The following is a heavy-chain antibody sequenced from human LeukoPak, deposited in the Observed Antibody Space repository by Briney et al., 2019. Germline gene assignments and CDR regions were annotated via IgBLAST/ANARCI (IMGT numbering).Heavy chain of an antibody. V-gene: IGHV4-4*02. CDR2: INHSGST. Sequence: SETLSLTCAVSGGSISSSNWWSWVRQPPGKGLEWIGEINHSGSTNYNPSLKSRVTISVDTSKNQFSLKLSSVTAADTAVYYCARSLPYYDSSGYYYRPKVYYFDYWGQGTLVTVSS. CDR1: GGSISSSNW. CDR3: ARSLPYYDSSGYYYRPKVYYFDY. J-gene: IGHJ4*02. D-gene: IGHD3-22*01.